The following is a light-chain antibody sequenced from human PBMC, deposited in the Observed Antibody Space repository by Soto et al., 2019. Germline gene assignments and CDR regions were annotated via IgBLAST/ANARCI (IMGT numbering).Light chain of an antibody. V-gene: IGKV3-15*01. CDR3: QQYNNWPPIT. CDR2: GAS. Sequence: EIVMTQSPATLSVSPGERATLSCRASQSVRSNLAWYRQKPGQAPRLLMYGASTRATGVPARFSGSGSGTEFSLTISSLQSEDFAVYYCQQYNNWPPITFGQGTRLEIK. CDR1: QSVRSN. J-gene: IGKJ5*01.